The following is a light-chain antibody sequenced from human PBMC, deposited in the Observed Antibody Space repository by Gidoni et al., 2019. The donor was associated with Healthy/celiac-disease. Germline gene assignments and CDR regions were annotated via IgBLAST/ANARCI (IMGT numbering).Light chain of an antibody. J-gene: IGKJ1*01. V-gene: IGKV3-15*01. CDR1: QSISSS. CDR3: QQYNIWPPWT. Sequence: EIVMTQSPATLSVSPGERATLPCRASQSISSSLAWYQQKPGQAPRLLIYGASTRATGIPAKFSGSGSGTEFTLTISSLQSEDFAVYYCQQYNIWPPWTFXQXTKVEIK. CDR2: GAS.